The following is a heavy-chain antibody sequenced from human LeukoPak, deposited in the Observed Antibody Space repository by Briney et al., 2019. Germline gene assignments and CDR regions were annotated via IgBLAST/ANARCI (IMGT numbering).Heavy chain of an antibody. V-gene: IGHV3-23*01. J-gene: IGHJ4*02. CDR2: MSSSDDGR. CDR3: AKAPVTSCRGAFCYPFDS. D-gene: IGHD2-15*01. Sequence: PGGSLRLSCATSGFSFSSYAMSGGRQAPGKGREWVSAMSSSDDGRYYAASVRGRFTISRDTSRSTLYLQMNSLRAEDAAVYYCAKAPVTSCRGAFCYPFDSWGQGTLVTVSS. CDR1: GFSFSSYA.